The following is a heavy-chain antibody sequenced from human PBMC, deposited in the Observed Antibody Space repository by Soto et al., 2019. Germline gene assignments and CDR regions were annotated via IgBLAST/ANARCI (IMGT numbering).Heavy chain of an antibody. CDR1: GFTLSAYW. CDR2: INQDGTQK. J-gene: IGHJ4*02. V-gene: IGHV3-7*01. Sequence: PGGSLRLSCAASGFTLSAYWVHWVRQTPGKGLEWVANINQDGTQKYYVGSVKGRFTISRDNSKNSFYLQMDSLRAEDSARYFCARAIAAAAGFWGRGIWVTVSS. D-gene: IGHD6-13*01. CDR3: ARAIAAAAGF.